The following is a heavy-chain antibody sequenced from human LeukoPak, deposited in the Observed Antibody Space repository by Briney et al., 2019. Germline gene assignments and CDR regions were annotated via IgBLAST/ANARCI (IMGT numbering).Heavy chain of an antibody. J-gene: IGHJ4*02. V-gene: IGHV4-39*01. CDR3: ARREYYASSGYR. Sequence: PSETLTLTCTVSGGSISSSSYYWGWIRPPPGKGLEGIGSIYNSGSNYYNPSLKSRVTISVDTSKNQFSLKLRSVTAADTAVYFCARREYYASSGYRWGQGTLVTVSS. D-gene: IGHD3-22*01. CDR2: IYNSGSN. CDR1: GGSISSSSYY.